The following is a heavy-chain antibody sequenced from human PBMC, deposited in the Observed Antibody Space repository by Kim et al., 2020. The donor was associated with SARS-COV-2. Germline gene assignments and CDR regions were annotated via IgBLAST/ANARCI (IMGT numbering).Heavy chain of an antibody. V-gene: IGHV3-23*01. J-gene: IGHJ4*02. CDR3: VSPDVTVAWAEDY. CDR2: ISGPGRHT. Sequence: GGSLRLSCVVSGYTFSSFAMIWVRQAPGKGLEWLSSISGPGRHTYYADSVKGRCTISRDNSRDTLYLQLDSLRAEDTATYYCVSPDVTVAWAEDYWGQGTLVTVSS. D-gene: IGHD4-17*01. CDR1: GYTFSSFA.